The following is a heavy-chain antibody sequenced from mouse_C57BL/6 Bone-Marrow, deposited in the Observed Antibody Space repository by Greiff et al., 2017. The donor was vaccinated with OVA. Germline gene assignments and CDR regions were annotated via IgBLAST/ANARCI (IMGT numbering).Heavy chain of an antibody. J-gene: IGHJ4*01. D-gene: IGHD1-1*01. Sequence: QVQLQQPGAELVKPGASVKMSCKASGYTFTSYWITWVKQRPGQGLAWIGDIYPGSGSTNYNEKLKSKATLTVDTSSSPAYMQLISLTSEDSAVYYCASPYGSSPMDYWGQGTSVTVSS. CDR1: GYTFTSYW. V-gene: IGHV1-55*01. CDR2: IYPGSGST. CDR3: ASPYGSSPMDY.